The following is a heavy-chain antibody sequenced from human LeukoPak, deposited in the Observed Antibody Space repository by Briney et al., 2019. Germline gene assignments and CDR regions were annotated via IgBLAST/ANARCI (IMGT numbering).Heavy chain of an antibody. CDR3: ARAPAMGNNWFDP. CDR1: GGTFSSYG. Sequence: SVKVSCKASGGTFSSYGISWVRQAPGQGLEWMGRIIPILGIANYAQKFQGRVTITADKSTSTAYMELSSLRSEDTAVYYCARAPAMGNNWFDPWGQGTLVTVSS. D-gene: IGHD5-18*01. CDR2: IIPILGIA. J-gene: IGHJ5*02. V-gene: IGHV1-69*04.